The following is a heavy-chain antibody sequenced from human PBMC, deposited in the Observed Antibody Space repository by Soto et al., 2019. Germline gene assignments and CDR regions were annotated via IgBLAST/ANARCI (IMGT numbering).Heavy chain of an antibody. Sequence: QVQLVQSGAEVKKPGASVTVSCKASGYTFTSYYMHWVRQAPGQGLEWMGIINPSGGSTSYTQKFQGRVNMTRATSTSTVYMELSSLRSEDTAVYYCARDMGSTIPYCSFCLTDYGMDVWGQGTTVTVSS. CDR3: ARDMGSTIPYCSFCLTDYGMDV. CDR2: INPSGGST. V-gene: IGHV1-46*01. CDR1: GYTFTSYY. D-gene: IGHD3-10*02. J-gene: IGHJ6*02.